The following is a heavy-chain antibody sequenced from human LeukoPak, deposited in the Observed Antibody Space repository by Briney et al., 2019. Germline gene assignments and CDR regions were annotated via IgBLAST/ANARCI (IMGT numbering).Heavy chain of an antibody. Sequence: ASVKVSCKASGYTFTSYGISWVRQAPGQGLEWMGWISAYNGNTNYAQKLQGRVTMTTDTSTSTAYMELRSLRSDDTAVYYCASGIRRGYSGPMYYFDYWGQGTLVTVSS. D-gene: IGHD5-12*01. J-gene: IGHJ4*02. CDR3: ASGIRRGYSGPMYYFDY. V-gene: IGHV1-18*01. CDR1: GYTFTSYG. CDR2: ISAYNGNT.